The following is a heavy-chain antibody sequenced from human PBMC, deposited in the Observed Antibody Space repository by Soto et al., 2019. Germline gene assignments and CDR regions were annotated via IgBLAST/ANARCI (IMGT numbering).Heavy chain of an antibody. CDR3: ARDPDYGDYWGYFFDS. J-gene: IGHJ4*02. D-gene: IGHD4-17*01. CDR1: GYTFAAYY. V-gene: IGHV1-2*02. CDR2: INPTSGGT. Sequence: QVQLVQPGAEVKKPGASVKVSCKTSGYTFAAYYIHWIRQAPGQGLEWMGWINPTSGGTVYAQNFQDRVTMTRETSISTAYMELRRLNSDDTAVYYCARDPDYGDYWGYFFDSWGQGTPVTVSS.